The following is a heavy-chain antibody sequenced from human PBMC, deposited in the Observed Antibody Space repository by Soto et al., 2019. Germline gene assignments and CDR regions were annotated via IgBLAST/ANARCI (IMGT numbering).Heavy chain of an antibody. D-gene: IGHD1-26*01. CDR3: TRALSGSYDH. CDR2: TYYRSKWST. CDR1: GYSVPSKSAA. V-gene: IGHV6-1*01. Sequence: SQTLSLTCAISGYSVPSKSAAWNWIRQSPSRGLEWLGRTYYRSKWSTDYAISVKSRITINPDTSNNHFSLQLKSVTPEDTAVYYCTRALSGSYDHWGQGTLVTVSS. J-gene: IGHJ5*02.